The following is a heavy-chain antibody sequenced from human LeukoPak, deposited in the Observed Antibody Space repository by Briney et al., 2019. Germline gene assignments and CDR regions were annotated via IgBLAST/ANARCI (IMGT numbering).Heavy chain of an antibody. V-gene: IGHV3-48*03. Sequence: GGSLRLSCAASGFTFSSYEMNWVRQAPGKGLEWVSYISSSGSTIYYADSVKGRFTISRDNAKNSLYLQINSLRAEDTAIYYCARRGQYDSSGYDYWGQGTLVTVSS. CDR3: ARRGQYDSSGYDY. J-gene: IGHJ4*02. D-gene: IGHD3-22*01. CDR2: ISSSGSTI. CDR1: GFTFSSYE.